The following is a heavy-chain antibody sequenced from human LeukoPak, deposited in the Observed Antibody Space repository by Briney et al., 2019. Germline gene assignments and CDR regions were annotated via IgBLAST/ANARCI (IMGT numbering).Heavy chain of an antibody. J-gene: IGHJ1*01. CDR3: ATYSILNAREFRY. D-gene: IGHD4-11*01. CDR1: GFTFSSYW. Sequence: GGSLRLSCAASGFTFSSYWMSWVRQAPGKGLEWVANIKQDGSEKYYVDSVKGRFTISRDNAKNSLYLQMNSLRAEDTAVYYCATYSILNAREFRYWGQGTLVTV. V-gene: IGHV3-7*01. CDR2: IKQDGSEK.